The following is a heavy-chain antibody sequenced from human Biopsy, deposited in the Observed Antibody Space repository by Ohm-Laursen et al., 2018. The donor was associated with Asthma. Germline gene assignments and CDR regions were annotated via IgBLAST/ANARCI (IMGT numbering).Heavy chain of an antibody. D-gene: IGHD3-22*01. V-gene: IGHV3-11*06. CDR3: ATVYDSRRPDAFDV. Sequence: GPLSLSFTPAGATFSNRYIRGLGPAPGKGRDWVHLMNGRSFSTTYADSVKGRFTISKDNAKNSLYLQMDSLRAEDTGTYSCATVYDSRRPDAFDVWGQGTLVTVSS. CDR1: GATFSNRY. J-gene: IGHJ3*01. CDR2: MNGRSFST.